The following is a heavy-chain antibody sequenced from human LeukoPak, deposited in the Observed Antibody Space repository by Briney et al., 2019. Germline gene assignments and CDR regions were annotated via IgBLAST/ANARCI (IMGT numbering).Heavy chain of an antibody. CDR3: ARDRGQMTKTMVRGLFDY. D-gene: IGHD3-10*01. CDR2: IWYDGSNI. Sequence: GGSLRLSCAASGFSFSSYGLHWVRQAPGKGLEWVAIIWYDGSNINYADSVKGRFTISRDNAKNSLYLQMNSLRAEDTAVYYCARDRGQMTKTMVRGLFDYWGQGTLVTVSS. J-gene: IGHJ4*02. CDR1: GFSFSSYG. V-gene: IGHV3-33*01.